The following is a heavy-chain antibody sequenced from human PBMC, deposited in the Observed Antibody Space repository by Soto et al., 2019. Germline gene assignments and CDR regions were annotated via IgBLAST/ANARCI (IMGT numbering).Heavy chain of an antibody. CDR3: ARDLKGSVRSGASWRTGVDENAFEI. Sequence: QVKLVQSGAEVKKPGASVKVSCKASGYTFTNFAMHWVRQAPGQTLEWMGWSNGGNGNTKYSQRCQGRVTLTRDTCASTPYMELSSLRSDDTAVYYCARDLKGSVRSGASWRTGVDENAFEIWGQGKMVTVSS. CDR1: GYTFTNFA. V-gene: IGHV1-3*01. D-gene: IGHD2-15*01. J-gene: IGHJ3*02. CDR2: SNGGNGNT.